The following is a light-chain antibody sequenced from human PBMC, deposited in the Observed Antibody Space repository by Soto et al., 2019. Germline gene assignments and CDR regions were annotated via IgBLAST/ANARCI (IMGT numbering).Light chain of an antibody. CDR2: AAS. J-gene: IGKJ2*01. CDR3: QQLNSFPYT. CDR1: QGIASY. Sequence: IQLTQSPSYLSASVGDRVTITCRASQGIASYLAWYQQKPGKAPKLLIYAASTLQSGVPSRFSGSGSATDFTLTISSLQPEDSATYYCQQLNSFPYTFGQGTKLEIK. V-gene: IGKV1-9*01.